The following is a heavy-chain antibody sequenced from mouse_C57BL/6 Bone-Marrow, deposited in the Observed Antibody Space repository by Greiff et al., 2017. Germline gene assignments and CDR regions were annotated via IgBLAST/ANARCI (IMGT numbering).Heavy chain of an antibody. V-gene: IGHV1-4*01. D-gene: IGHD2-2*01. Sequence: VKVVETGAELARPGASVKMSCKASGYTFTSYTMHWVKQRPGQGLEWIGYINPSSGYTKYNQKFKDKATLTADKSSSTAYMQLSSLTSEDSAVYYCARRHGYPFDYWGQGTTLTVSS. CDR1: GYTFTSYT. J-gene: IGHJ2*01. CDR3: ARRHGYPFDY. CDR2: INPSSGYT.